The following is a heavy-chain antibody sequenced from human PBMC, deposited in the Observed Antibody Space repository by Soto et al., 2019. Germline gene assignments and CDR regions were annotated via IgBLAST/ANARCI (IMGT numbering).Heavy chain of an antibody. CDR1: GFTFSSYW. D-gene: IGHD3-22*01. V-gene: IGHV3-7*03. CDR3: ARARGDYYDSSGYYVPYFDY. CDR2: IKQDGSEK. J-gene: IGHJ4*02. Sequence: GGSLRLSCAASGFTFSSYWMSWVRQAPGKGLEWVANIKQDGSEKYYVDSVKGRFTISRDNAKNSLYLQMNSLRAEDTAVYYCARARGDYYDSSGYYVPYFDYWGQGALVTVSS.